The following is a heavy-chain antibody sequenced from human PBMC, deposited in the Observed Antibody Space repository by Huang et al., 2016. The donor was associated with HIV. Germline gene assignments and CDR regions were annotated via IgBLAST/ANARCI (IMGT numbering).Heavy chain of an antibody. CDR3: ATVIPYGSGTPDY. V-gene: IGHV3-15*01. D-gene: IGHD3-10*01. J-gene: IGHJ4*02. CDR2: VKSKVHGGTT. CDR1: GFTFRNAW. Sequence: EIHLAESGGGLVKPGGSLRLSCAASGFTFRNAWMSWVRQAPGKGVEGIGRVKSKVHGGTTDYAAPVKGRFTISRDDSKNMLYLQMKSLKTEDTAVYYCATVIPYGSGTPDYWGQGNLVTVSS.